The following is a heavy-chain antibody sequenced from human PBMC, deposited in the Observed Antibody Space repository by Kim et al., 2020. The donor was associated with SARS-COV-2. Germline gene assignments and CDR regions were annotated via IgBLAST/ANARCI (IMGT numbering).Heavy chain of an antibody. CDR1: GFTFSSYS. J-gene: IGHJ4*02. V-gene: IGHV3-21*01. CDR3: ARDWDDISQGPDY. CDR2: ISSSSSYI. Sequence: GGSLRLSCAASGFTFSSYSMNWVRQAPGKGLEWVSSISSSSSYIYYADSVKGRFTISRDNAKNSLYLQMNSLRAEDTAVYYCARDWDDISQGPDYWGQGTLVTVSS. D-gene: IGHD3-9*01.